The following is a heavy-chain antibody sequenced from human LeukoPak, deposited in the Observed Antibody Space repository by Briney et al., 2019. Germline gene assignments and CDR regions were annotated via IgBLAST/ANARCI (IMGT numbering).Heavy chain of an antibody. CDR1: GGTFSSYA. Sequence: ASVKVSCKASGGTFSSYAISWVRQAPGRGLEWMGRIIPIFGTANYAQKFQGRVTITTDETTSTAYMELSSLRSEDTAVYYCATDSSGRGYWGQGTLVTVSS. CDR2: IIPIFGTA. CDR3: ATDSSGRGY. V-gene: IGHV1-69*05. J-gene: IGHJ4*02. D-gene: IGHD6-19*01.